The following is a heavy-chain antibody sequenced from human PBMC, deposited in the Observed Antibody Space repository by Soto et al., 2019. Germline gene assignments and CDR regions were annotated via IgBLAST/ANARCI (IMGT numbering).Heavy chain of an antibody. J-gene: IGHJ6*02. V-gene: IGHV3-48*03. CDR2: ISSSGSTI. CDR3: ARGNIDCSGGSCLGGMDV. D-gene: IGHD2-15*01. Sequence: EVQLVESGGGLVQPGGSLRLSCAASGFTFSSYEMNWVRQAPGKGLEWVSYISSSGSTIYYADSVKGRFTISRDNAKTSLYRQINSLRAEDTAVYYCARGNIDCSGGSCLGGMDVWGQGTTVTVSS. CDR1: GFTFSSYE.